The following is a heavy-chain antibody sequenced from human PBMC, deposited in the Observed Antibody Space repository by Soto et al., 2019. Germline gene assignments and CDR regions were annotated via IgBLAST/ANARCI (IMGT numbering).Heavy chain of an antibody. CDR2: LYYSGST. Sequence: SETLSLTCTVSGASINSNHWSWIRQPPGKGLEWIGYLYYSGSTRYNPSLKSRVTISVDRSKNQFSLRLSSVTAADTAVYYCARENCRGGECYGMDVWGQGTTVTVSS. V-gene: IGHV4-59*01. D-gene: IGHD2-15*01. CDR1: GASINSNH. CDR3: ARENCRGGECYGMDV. J-gene: IGHJ6*02.